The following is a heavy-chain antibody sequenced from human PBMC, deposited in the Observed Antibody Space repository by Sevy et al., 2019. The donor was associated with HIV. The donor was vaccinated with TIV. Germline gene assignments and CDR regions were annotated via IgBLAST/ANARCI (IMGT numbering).Heavy chain of an antibody. CDR3: ARGAVAGNNDY. Sequence: ASVKVSCKASGYTFTSYYMHWVRQAPGQGLEWMGIINPSGGSTSYAQKFQGRVIMTRDTSTSTVYMELSSLRSEDTALYHCARGAVAGNNDYWGQGTLVTVSS. J-gene: IGHJ4*02. D-gene: IGHD6-19*01. CDR1: GYTFTSYY. CDR2: INPSGGST. V-gene: IGHV1-46*03.